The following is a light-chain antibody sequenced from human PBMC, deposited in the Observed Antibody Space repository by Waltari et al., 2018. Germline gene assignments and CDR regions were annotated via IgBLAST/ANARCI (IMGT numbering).Light chain of an antibody. CDR3: QQRNNPWT. CDR1: QSLNKC. J-gene: IGKJ1*01. Sequence: DIMLTQSPATLSLSPGERATLYCRASQSLNKCLAWYQQKPGQAPRLLIYDAANRATGIPPRFTGSGSGTDFTLTISSLEPEDFAVYYCQQRNNPWTFGQGTRVEIK. V-gene: IGKV3-11*01. CDR2: DAA.